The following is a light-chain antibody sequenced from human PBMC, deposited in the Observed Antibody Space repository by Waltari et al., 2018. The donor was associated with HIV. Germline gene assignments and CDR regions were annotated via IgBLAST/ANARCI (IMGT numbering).Light chain of an antibody. V-gene: IGKV3-11*01. CDR2: DAS. CDR1: PTVGSF. CDR3: QQRTNWLWT. Sequence: VLTQSPATLSLSPGERATLSCMASPTVGSFLAWYQQRPGQAPRLLIYDASNRATDIPGRFSGSGSGTDFTLTISSLEPEDFAVYDCQQRTNWLWTFGQGTMVEIK. J-gene: IGKJ1*01.